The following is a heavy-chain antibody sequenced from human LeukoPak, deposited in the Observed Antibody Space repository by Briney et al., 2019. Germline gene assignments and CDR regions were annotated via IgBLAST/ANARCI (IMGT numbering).Heavy chain of an antibody. CDR2: ISGSDDST. V-gene: IGHV3-23*01. J-gene: IGHJ4*02. Sequence: PGGSLRLSRAASGFTFSSYAMSWVRQAPGKGLEWVSAISGSDDSTYYADSVKGRFTISRDNSKNTLYLQMNSLRAEDTAVYYCAKDIAVAGPDDYWGQGTLVTVSS. CDR1: GFTFSSYA. CDR3: AKDIAVAGPDDY. D-gene: IGHD6-19*01.